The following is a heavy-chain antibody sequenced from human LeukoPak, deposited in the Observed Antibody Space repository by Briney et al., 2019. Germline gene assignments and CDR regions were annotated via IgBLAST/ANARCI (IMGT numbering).Heavy chain of an antibody. V-gene: IGHV1-2*02. D-gene: IGHD3-9*01. CDR2: INPNSGGT. Sequence: GASVKVSCKASGYTFTGYYMHWVRQAPGQGLEWMGWINPNSGGTNYAQKFQGRVTMTRDTSISTAYMELSRLRSDDTAVYYCASDLTPGDILTGGFDYWGQGTLVTVSS. J-gene: IGHJ4*02. CDR3: ASDLTPGDILTGGFDY. CDR1: GYTFTGYY.